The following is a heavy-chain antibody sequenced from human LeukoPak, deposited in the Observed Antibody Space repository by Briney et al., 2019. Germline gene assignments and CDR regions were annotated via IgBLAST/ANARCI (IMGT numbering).Heavy chain of an antibody. CDR3: ARDLVIAPAAGGGAFDI. V-gene: IGHV4-4*07. D-gene: IGHD3-10*01. CDR1: GGSISSYY. J-gene: IGHJ3*02. CDR2: IYTSGST. Sequence: SETLSLTCTVSGGSISSYYWSWIRQPAGKGLEWIGRIYTSGSTNYNPSLKSRVTMSVDTSKNQLSLKLSAVTAADTAVYYCARDLVIAPAAGGGAFDIWGQGTMVTVSS.